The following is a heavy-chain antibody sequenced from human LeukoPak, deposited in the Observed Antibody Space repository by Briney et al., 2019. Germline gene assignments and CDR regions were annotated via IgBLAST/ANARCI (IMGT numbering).Heavy chain of an antibody. CDR1: GDSFSGYY. D-gene: IGHD1-26*01. Sequence: SETLSLTCSVYGDSFSGYYWSWIRQPPGKGLEWIAEINHRGTTHYNPSLKSRVNISADTSKNQFSLHLDSVTAADTAVYYCARSWAGMYYPFYYFDYWGQGTLVSVSS. J-gene: IGHJ4*02. CDR3: ARSWAGMYYPFYYFDY. CDR2: INHRGTT. V-gene: IGHV4-34*01.